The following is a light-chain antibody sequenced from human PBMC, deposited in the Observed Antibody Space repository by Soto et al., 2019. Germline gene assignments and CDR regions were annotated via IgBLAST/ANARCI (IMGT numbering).Light chain of an antibody. CDR3: ATWDDSLGGPV. V-gene: IGLV1-47*01. Sequence: QSVLIQPASASGTPGQRVTISCSGSTFNIGTSSVYWYQQFPGTAPKLLIYRNNQRPSGVPDRFSGSKFVTAASLAISGLRSEDEADYYCATWDDSLGGPVFGGGTQLTVL. CDR2: RNN. CDR1: TFNIGTSS. J-gene: IGLJ3*02.